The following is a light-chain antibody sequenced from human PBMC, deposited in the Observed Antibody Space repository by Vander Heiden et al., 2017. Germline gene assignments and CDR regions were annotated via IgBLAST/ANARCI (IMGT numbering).Light chain of an antibody. CDR3: QSYDSRLSGYV. J-gene: IGLJ1*01. CDR2: GNN. Sequence: QSVLTHPPSVSGAPGQRVTIPCTGTSSNIGASYDVHWYQHLPGTAPKLLIYGNNNRPSGVPDRFSGSKSGTSASLAITGLQAEDEADYYCQSYDSRLSGYVFGTGTRVPVL. V-gene: IGLV1-40*01. CDR1: SSNIGASYD.